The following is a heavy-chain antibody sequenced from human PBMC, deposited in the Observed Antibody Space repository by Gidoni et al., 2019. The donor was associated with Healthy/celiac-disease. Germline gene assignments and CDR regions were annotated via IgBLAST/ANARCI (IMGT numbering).Heavy chain of an antibody. J-gene: IGHJ4*02. CDR3: ARDYGDHCFDY. Sequence: EVQLVESGGGLVKPGASLRLSCAASGFTFSSYSMNWVRQDPGKGLEWVSSISSSSSYIYYADSVKGRFTISRDNAKNSLYLQMNSLRAEDTAVYYCARDYGDHCFDYWGQGTLVTVSS. D-gene: IGHD4-17*01. CDR1: GFTFSSYS. V-gene: IGHV3-21*01. CDR2: ISSSSSYI.